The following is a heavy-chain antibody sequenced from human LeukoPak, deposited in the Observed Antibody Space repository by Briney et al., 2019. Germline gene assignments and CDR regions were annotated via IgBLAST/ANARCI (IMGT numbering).Heavy chain of an antibody. J-gene: IGHJ4*02. D-gene: IGHD4/OR15-4a*01. CDR3: ARENGDYGVPFDF. Sequence: GGSLRLSCAGSGFTFSNYEMNWVRQAPGRGLEWISHISSTGRTKYYADSVKGRFTVSRDNAKTSLYLQMSSLRTEDTAVYYCARENGDYGVPFDFWGQGTLVAVSS. V-gene: IGHV3-48*03. CDR1: GFTFSNYE. CDR2: ISSTGRTK.